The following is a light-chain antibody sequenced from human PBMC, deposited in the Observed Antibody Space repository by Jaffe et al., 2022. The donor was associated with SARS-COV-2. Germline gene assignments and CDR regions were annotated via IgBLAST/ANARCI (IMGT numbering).Light chain of an antibody. CDR1: QDIKYY. J-gene: IGKJ3*01. CDR3: QQYDDLPFT. Sequence: DTQMAQSPSSLSASVGDGVTITCQASQDIKYYLNWYQQKPGKAPTLLIYDASNLETGVPSRFTGSGSGTHFSLTINSLQPEDIATYYCQQYDDLPFTFGPGTKVEIK. CDR2: DAS. V-gene: IGKV1-33*01.